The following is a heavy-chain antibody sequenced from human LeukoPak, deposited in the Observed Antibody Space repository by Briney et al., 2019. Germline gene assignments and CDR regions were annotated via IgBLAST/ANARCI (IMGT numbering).Heavy chain of an antibody. D-gene: IGHD3-10*01. CDR3: ARFRLSMVRGVILYYYYIDV. CDR2: IYPGDSDT. Sequence: AGESLKISCKGSGYSFTSYWIGWVRQMPGKGLEWMGIIYPGDSDTRYSPSFQGQVTISADKSISTAYLQWSSLKASDTAMYYCARFRLSMVRGVILYYYYIDVWGKGTTVTVSS. J-gene: IGHJ6*03. CDR1: GYSFTSYW. V-gene: IGHV5-51*01.